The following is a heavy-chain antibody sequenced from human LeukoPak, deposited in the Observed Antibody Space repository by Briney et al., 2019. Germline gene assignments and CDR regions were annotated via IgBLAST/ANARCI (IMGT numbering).Heavy chain of an antibody. CDR1: GYTFGSYA. Sequence: GGSLRLSCAASGYTFGSYAMHWVRQAPGKGLEYVSAISSNGGSTFYADSVRGRFTISRDNSKNTLYLQMGSLRSEDMAVYYCARAFGAENFDYWGQGTLVTVSS. V-gene: IGHV3-64*02. CDR3: ARAFGAENFDY. D-gene: IGHD1-26*01. CDR2: ISSNGGST. J-gene: IGHJ4*02.